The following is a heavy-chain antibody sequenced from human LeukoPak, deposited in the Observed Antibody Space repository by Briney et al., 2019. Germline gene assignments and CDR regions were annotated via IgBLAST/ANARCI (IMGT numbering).Heavy chain of an antibody. D-gene: IGHD1-26*01. J-gene: IGHJ4*02. CDR3: ATGSLVGATSY. CDR1: GYTLAELS. V-gene: IGHV1-24*01. Sequence: ASVKVSCKVSGYTLAELSMHWVRQAPGKGREWMGGFDPEDGETIYAQKFQGRDTMTEDTSTDPAYMELSSLRSEDAAVYYCATGSLVGATSYWGQGTLVTASS. CDR2: FDPEDGET.